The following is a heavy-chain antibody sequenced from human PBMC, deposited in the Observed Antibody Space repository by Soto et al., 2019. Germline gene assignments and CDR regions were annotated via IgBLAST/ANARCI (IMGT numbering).Heavy chain of an antibody. CDR2: IKEEGSAK. Sequence: GGSLRLSCAASGFAFSVSWMTWVRQAPGKGLEWVANIKEEGSAKYYADSVKGRFTISRDNAKNSLFLQMDSLRAEDTAVYYCARGAQLLLFDPWGQGALVTVSS. CDR3: ARGAQLLLFDP. J-gene: IGHJ5*02. D-gene: IGHD2-2*01. CDR1: GFAFSVSW. V-gene: IGHV3-7*01.